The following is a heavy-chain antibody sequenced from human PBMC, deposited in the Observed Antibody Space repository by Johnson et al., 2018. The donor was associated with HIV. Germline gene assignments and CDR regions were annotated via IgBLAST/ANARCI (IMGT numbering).Heavy chain of an antibody. D-gene: IGHD5-12*01. Sequence: QEQLVESGGGLVKPGGSLRLSCAASGFTFSDYYMTWIRQAPGKGLAWLSFISSSGDIIRYADSVKGRFTISRDNAKNSLILQMNSLRDEATAVYYCARRTVAALFDIWGQGTLVTVSS. V-gene: IGHV3-11*04. CDR2: ISSSGDII. CDR3: ARRTVAALFDI. CDR1: GFTFSDYY. J-gene: IGHJ3*02.